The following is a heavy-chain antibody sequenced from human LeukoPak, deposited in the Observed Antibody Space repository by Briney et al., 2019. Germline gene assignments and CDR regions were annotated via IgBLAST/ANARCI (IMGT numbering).Heavy chain of an antibody. D-gene: IGHD1-26*01. CDR3: ARDQGGSYPPFDY. Sequence: PGGSLRLSCAASGFTFSSYSMNWVRQAPGKGLEWVSSISSSSSYIYYADSVKGRFTIFRDNAKNSLYLQMNSLRAEDTAVYYCARDQGGSYPPFDYWGQGTLVTVSS. CDR1: GFTFSSYS. J-gene: IGHJ4*02. V-gene: IGHV3-21*01. CDR2: ISSSSSYI.